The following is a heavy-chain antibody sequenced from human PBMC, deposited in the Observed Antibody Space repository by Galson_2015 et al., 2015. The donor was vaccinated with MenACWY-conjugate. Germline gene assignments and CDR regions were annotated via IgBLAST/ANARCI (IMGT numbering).Heavy chain of an antibody. J-gene: IGHJ6*02. CDR3: ARHPPGGRGMDV. D-gene: IGHD1-26*01. CDR2: ISPGDSET. V-gene: IGHV5-51*01. CDR1: GYTFTTYW. Sequence: QSGAEVKKPGESLKISCKGSGYTFTTYWIGWVCQLPGKGLEWMGLISPGDSETRYSPAFQGQVTISADKSISTAYVQWDSLQASDTVMYYCARHPPGGRGMDVWGQGTTVTVSS.